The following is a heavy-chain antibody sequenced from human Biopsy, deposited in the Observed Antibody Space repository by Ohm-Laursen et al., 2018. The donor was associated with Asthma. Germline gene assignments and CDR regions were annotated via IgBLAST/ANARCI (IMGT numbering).Heavy chain of an antibody. V-gene: IGHV1-18*01. CDR2: ISVYNGNT. D-gene: IGHD3-10*01. J-gene: IGHJ6*02. CDR3: ARAVDYSHYYGIDV. Sequence: ASVKVSYKTSGYTFNSAGITWVRQAPGQGLEWMGWISVYNGNTKVAQKLQDRVTMITDTSTSAAYMELRSLRSDDTAVYFCARAVDYSHYYGIDVWGQGTTVTVS. CDR1: GYTFNSAG.